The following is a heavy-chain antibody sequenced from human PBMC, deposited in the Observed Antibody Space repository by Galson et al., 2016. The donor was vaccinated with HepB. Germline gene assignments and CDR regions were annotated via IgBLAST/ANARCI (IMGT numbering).Heavy chain of an antibody. J-gene: IGHJ4*02. V-gene: IGHV4-61*08. D-gene: IGHD1-26*01. CDR3: ARDGRYRESRYFDS. CDR1: GGFVTSSDHY. Sequence: SETLSLTCTVSGGFVTSSDHYWSWIRQPPGKGLEWLGNVYYTGSTKDNPSLKSRVTISVDTSNNQFSLKLTSVTAADPAVYYCARDGRYRESRYFDSWGQGRLVTVSS. CDR2: VYYTGST.